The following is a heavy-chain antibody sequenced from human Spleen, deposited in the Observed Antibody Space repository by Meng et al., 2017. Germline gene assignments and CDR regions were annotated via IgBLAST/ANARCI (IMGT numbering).Heavy chain of an antibody. V-gene: IGHV3-7*01. CDR1: GGIFRNLW. CDR3: ARDPSITIFGVVTQYYYGMDV. D-gene: IGHD3-3*01. CDR2: IKQDGSEK. J-gene: IGHJ6*02. Sequence: GGSLRLSCVASGGIFRNLWMTWVRQAPGKGLEWVANIKQDGSEKYYVDSVKGRFTISRDNAKNSLYLQMNSLRAEDTAVYYCARDPSITIFGVVTQYYYGMDVWGQGTTVTVSS.